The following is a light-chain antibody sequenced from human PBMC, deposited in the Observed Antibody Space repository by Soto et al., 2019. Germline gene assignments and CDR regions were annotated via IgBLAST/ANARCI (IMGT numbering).Light chain of an antibody. CDR2: GAS. J-gene: IGKJ5*01. V-gene: IGKV3-20*01. Sequence: EIVLTQSPGTLSLSPGERATVSCRASQSVSSSFLAWYQQKPGQAPRLLIYGASSRATGIPVRFSGSGSGTDFTLTISRLEPEDFAVYYCQQCGGSPITFGQGTRLEI. CDR3: QQCGGSPIT. CDR1: QSVSSSF.